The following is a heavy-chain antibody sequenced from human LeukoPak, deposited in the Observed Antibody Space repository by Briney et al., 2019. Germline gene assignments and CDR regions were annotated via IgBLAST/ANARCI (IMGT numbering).Heavy chain of an antibody. CDR1: GFTFSTYA. Sequence: GGSLRLSCAASGFTFSTYAMSGVRQAPGKGLEWVSAISGSGGSTYYADSVKGRFTISRDNSKNTLYLQMNSLRAEDTAVYYCAKAHVGATLRSPLGYWGQGTLVTVSS. V-gene: IGHV3-23*01. CDR3: AKAHVGATLRSPLGY. CDR2: ISGSGGST. D-gene: IGHD1-26*01. J-gene: IGHJ4*02.